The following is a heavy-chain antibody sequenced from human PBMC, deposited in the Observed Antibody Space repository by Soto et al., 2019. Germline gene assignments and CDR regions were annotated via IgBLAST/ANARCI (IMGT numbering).Heavy chain of an antibody. CDR2: IYHTGAT. J-gene: IGHJ4*02. D-gene: IGHD3-10*01. Sequence: SETLSLTCDVSGYAISSGFYWAWIRQPPGERLEGSGNIYHTGATYYNPSLKSRVTISVDTSNNQFSLRLSSFAAAAEAGFYFAFFRTVGMSGSPEDSWGQGTLVTVSS. V-gene: IGHV4-38-2*01. CDR1: GYAISSGFY. CDR3: AFFRTVGMSGSPEDS.